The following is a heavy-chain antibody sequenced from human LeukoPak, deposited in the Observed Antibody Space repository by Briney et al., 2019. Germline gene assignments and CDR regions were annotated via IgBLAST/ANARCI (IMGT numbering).Heavy chain of an antibody. CDR1: GFSLTTSRVC. V-gene: IGHV2-70*11. D-gene: IGHD4-17*01. Sequence: SGPALVKPTQTLTLTCTFSGFSLTTSRVCVTWIRPPPGRALEWLARTDWDGSKYYNTSLRTRLTISKDTSKNQVVLTMTTVDPLDTATYYCARSPKIRSVDYGDYFDYWGQGTLVTVSS. J-gene: IGHJ4*02. CDR3: ARSPKIRSVDYGDYFDY. CDR2: TDWDGSK.